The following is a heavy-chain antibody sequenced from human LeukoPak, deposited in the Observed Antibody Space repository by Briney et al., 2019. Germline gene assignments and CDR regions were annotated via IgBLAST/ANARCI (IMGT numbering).Heavy chain of an antibody. D-gene: IGHD6-19*01. Sequence: GGSLRLPCAASGFTFSGYYMSWIRQAPGKGLEWISYISSSGSTIYYADSVKGRFTISRDNARNSLDLQMNSLRADDTAVYYCARGSGFDKGFDYWGQGTLVAVSS. V-gene: IGHV3-11*01. CDR2: ISSSGSTI. CDR3: ARGSGFDKGFDY. CDR1: GFTFSGYY. J-gene: IGHJ4*02.